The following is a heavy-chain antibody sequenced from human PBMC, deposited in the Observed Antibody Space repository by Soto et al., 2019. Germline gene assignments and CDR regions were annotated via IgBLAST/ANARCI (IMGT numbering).Heavy chain of an antibody. CDR3: ARDYDFWSGSFDP. J-gene: IGHJ5*02. D-gene: IGHD3-3*01. V-gene: IGHV3-21*01. Sequence: GGSLRLSCAASGFTFSSYSMNWVRQAPGKGLEWVSSISSSSSYIYYADSVKGRFTISRDNAKNSLYLQMNSLRAEDTAVYYCARDYDFWSGSFDPWGQGTLVTVSS. CDR1: GFTFSSYS. CDR2: ISSSSSYI.